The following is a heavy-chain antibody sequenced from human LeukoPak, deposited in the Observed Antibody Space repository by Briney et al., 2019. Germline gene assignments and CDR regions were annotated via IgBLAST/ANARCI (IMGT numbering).Heavy chain of an antibody. J-gene: IGHJ6*03. CDR3: ARVGYCSSTSCYYYYMDV. D-gene: IGHD2-2*01. CDR1: GFTFSSYW. CDR2: IKQDGSEK. V-gene: IGHV3-7*01. Sequence: PGGSLRLSCAASGFTFSSYWMSWVRQAPGKGLEWVANIKQDGSEKYYVDSVKGRFTISRDNAKNSLYLQMNSLRAEGTAVYYCARVGYCSSTSCYYYYMDVWGKGTTVTVSS.